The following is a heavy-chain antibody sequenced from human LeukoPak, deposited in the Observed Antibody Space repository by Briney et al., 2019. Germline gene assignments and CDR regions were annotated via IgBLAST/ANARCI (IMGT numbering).Heavy chain of an antibody. CDR2: INPNSGGT. Sequence: ASVKVSCKASGYTFTGYYMHWVRQAPGQGLEWMGRINPNSGGTNYAQKFQGRVTMTRDTSISTAYMELSSLRSEDTAVYYCATASFGYGDYGSYYFDYWGQGTLVTVSS. CDR1: GYTFTGYY. CDR3: ATASFGYGDYGSYYFDY. V-gene: IGHV1-2*06. D-gene: IGHD4-17*01. J-gene: IGHJ4*02.